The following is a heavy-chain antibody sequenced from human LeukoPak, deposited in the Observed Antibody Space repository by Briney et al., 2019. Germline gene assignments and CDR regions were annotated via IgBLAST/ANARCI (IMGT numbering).Heavy chain of an antibody. Sequence: PGGSLRLSCAASGFTFSSYGMHWVRQAPGKGLEWVAVISYDGSNKYYADSVKGRFTISRDNSENTLYLQMNSLRAEDTAVYYCAKGESSSGLWGQGTLVTVSS. CDR2: ISYDGSNK. CDR3: AKGESSSGL. V-gene: IGHV3-30*18. D-gene: IGHD3-22*01. CDR1: GFTFSSYG. J-gene: IGHJ4*02.